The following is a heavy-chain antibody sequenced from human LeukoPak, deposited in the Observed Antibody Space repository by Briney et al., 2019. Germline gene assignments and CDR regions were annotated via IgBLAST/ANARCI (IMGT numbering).Heavy chain of an antibody. J-gene: IGHJ4*02. CDR3: ARTDYGGRRHFDY. V-gene: IGHV4-59*01. Sequence: PSETLSLTCTVSGGSISSYYWSWIRQPPGKGLEWIGYIYYSGSTNYNPSLKSRVTISVDTSKNQFSLKLSSVTAADTAVYYCARTDYGGRRHFDYWGQGTLVTVSS. CDR2: IYYSGST. D-gene: IGHD4-23*01. CDR1: GGSISSYY.